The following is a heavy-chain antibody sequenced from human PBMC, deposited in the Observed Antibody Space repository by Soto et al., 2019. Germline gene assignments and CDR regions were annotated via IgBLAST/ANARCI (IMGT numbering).Heavy chain of an antibody. CDR1: GGSTSRYY. J-gene: IGHJ5*02. CDR2: IYYSGST. CDR3: ARWLVGLGNLFDP. Sequence: SETLSLTCTVSGGSTSRYYWSWIRQPPGKGLEWIGYIYYSGSTNYNPSLKSRVTISVDTSKNQFSLKLSSVTAADTAVYYCARWLVGLGNLFDPWGQGTLVTVSS. D-gene: IGHD6-19*01. V-gene: IGHV4-59*08.